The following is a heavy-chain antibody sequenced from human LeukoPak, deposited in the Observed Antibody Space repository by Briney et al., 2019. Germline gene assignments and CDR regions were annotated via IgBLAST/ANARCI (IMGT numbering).Heavy chain of an antibody. J-gene: IGHJ5*02. CDR3: ARDRGINWFAP. CDR2: ITPDRTNT. V-gene: IGHV3-74*01. CDR1: GYTFTNYW. D-gene: IGHD3-16*01. Sequence: GGSLXLSCAASGYTFTNYWMHWVREARGEGVGCVSPITPDRTNTISAASLRGRFPVSRDNPKNTLYLQMDSLSAEDTAVYYCARDRGINWFAPWGQGTLVAVSS.